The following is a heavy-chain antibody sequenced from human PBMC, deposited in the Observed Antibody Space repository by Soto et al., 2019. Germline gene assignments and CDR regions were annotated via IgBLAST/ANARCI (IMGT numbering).Heavy chain of an antibody. D-gene: IGHD2-2*02. Sequence: QVQLVESGGGVVQPGRSLRLSCAASGFTFSSYGMHWVRQAPGKGLEWVAVIWYDGSNKYYADSVKGRFTISRDNSKNTLYLQMNSLRAEDTAVYYXAREMVVPAAIIPAFFDYWGQGTLVTVSS. CDR3: AREMVVPAAIIPAFFDY. V-gene: IGHV3-33*01. CDR2: IWYDGSNK. CDR1: GFTFSSYG. J-gene: IGHJ4*02.